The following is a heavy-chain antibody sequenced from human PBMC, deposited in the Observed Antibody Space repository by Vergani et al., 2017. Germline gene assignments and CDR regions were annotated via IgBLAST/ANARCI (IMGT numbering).Heavy chain of an antibody. CDR2: ISYDGSNK. J-gene: IGHJ4*02. CDR3: ARALIVGAPDY. Sequence: QVQLVESGGGVVQPGRSLRLSCAASGFTFRSYAMHWVRQAPGKGLEWVAVISYDGSNKYYADSVKGRFTISRDNSKNTLYLQMNSLRAEDTAVYYCARALIVGAPDYWGQGTLVTVSS. V-gene: IGHV3-30-3*01. CDR1: GFTFRSYA. D-gene: IGHD1-26*01.